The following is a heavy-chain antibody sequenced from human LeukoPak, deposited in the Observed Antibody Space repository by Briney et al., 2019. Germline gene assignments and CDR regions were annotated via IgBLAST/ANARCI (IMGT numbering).Heavy chain of an antibody. Sequence: CIGEINHSGSTNYNPSLKSRVTISVDTSKNQFSLKLSSVTAADTAVYYCARGRLRDWYFDLWGRGTLVTVSS. CDR2: INHSGST. J-gene: IGHJ2*01. CDR3: ARGRLRDWYFDL. V-gene: IGHV4-34*01.